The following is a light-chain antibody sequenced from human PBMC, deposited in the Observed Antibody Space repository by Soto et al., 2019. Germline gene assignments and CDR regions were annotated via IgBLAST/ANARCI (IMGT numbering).Light chain of an antibody. Sequence: ESVLTQSPGTLSLSPGERATLSCRASLSVTNRYFAWYQQRPGQAPRLLIYGISNRATGIPDRFSGSGSGTDFTLTISRLEPEDFVVYYCQQYSSLPHTFGQGTKVDIK. CDR2: GIS. CDR1: LSVTNRY. CDR3: QQYSSLPHT. V-gene: IGKV3-20*01. J-gene: IGKJ2*01.